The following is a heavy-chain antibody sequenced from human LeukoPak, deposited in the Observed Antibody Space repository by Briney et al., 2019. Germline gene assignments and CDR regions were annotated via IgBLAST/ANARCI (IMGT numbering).Heavy chain of an antibody. CDR3: ARVRSTTCLDY. CDR2: ISYDGSTK. J-gene: IGHJ4*02. V-gene: IGHV3-30*10. Sequence: GGSLRLSCAASGFTFSSYAMHWVRQAPGKGLEWVAVISYDGSTKYYTDSVKGRFTISRDNSKNTLFLQMNSLRAEDAALYFCARVRSTTCLDYWRQGALVTVSS. D-gene: IGHD6-13*01. CDR1: GFTFSSYA.